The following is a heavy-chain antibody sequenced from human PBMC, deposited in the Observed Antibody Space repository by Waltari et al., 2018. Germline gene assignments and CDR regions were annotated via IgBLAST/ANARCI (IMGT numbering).Heavy chain of an antibody. CDR2: ISYDGSNK. D-gene: IGHD3-22*01. CDR1: GFTFSSYA. Sequence: QVQLVESGGGVVQPGRSLRLSCAASGFTFSSYAMHWVRQAPGQGLEWVAVISYDGSNKYYADSVKGRFTISRDNSKNTLDLQMNSLRAEDTAVYYCARPRNYYDSSGYAWYFDYWGQGTLVTVSS. V-gene: IGHV3-30*01. J-gene: IGHJ4*02. CDR3: ARPRNYYDSSGYAWYFDY.